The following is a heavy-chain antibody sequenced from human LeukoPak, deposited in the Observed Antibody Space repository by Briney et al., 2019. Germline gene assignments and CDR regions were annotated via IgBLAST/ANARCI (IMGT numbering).Heavy chain of an antibody. V-gene: IGHV3-43D*03. D-gene: IGHD6-19*01. CDR3: ASQTYPSGWYEPLYFDY. CDR1: GFTFDDYA. J-gene: IGHJ4*02. CDR2: ISWEGGTT. Sequence: GGSLTLSCAASGFTFDDYAMHWVRQAPGKGLEWVSLISWEGGTTYYADSVKGRFIISRDNNKNSLYLQMNSLRAEDTAVYYCASQTYPSGWYEPLYFDYWGQGTLVTVSS.